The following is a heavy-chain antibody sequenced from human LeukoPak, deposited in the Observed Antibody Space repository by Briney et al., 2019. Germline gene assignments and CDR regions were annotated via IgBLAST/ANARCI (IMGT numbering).Heavy chain of an antibody. CDR1: GFTFSSYG. D-gene: IGHD3-10*01. J-gene: IGHJ4*02. CDR3: AKDAINRVRRVTPQMAPRDLTLDY. V-gene: IGHV3-30*18. CDR2: MSYDGRDE. Sequence: GTSLRLSCAASGFTFSSYGMHWVRQAPGKGLEWVTFMSYDGRDEYYADSVKGRFTIYRDISENMLYLQMNRLRAEDTAVYYCAKDAINRVRRVTPQMAPRDLTLDYWGQGTLVTVSS.